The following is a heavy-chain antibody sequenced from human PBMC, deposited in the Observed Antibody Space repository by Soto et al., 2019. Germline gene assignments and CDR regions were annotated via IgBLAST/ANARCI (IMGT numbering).Heavy chain of an antibody. J-gene: IGHJ6*02. D-gene: IGHD5-12*01. CDR3: AKGFGYGAYYYYYYGMDV. CDR1: GFNLSSYA. Sequence: GGSLRLSGAGCGFNLSSYAMSWVRQAPGKGLEWVSAISGSGGSTYYADSVKGRFTISRDNSKNTLYLQMNSLRAEDTAVYYCAKGFGYGAYYYYYYGMDVWGQGTTVTVS. CDR2: ISGSGGST. V-gene: IGHV3-23*01.